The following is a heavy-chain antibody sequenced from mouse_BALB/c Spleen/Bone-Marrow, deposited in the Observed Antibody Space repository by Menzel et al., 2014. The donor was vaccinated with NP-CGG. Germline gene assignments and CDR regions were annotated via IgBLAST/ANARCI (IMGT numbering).Heavy chain of an antibody. CDR3: ARHHRYAYYFDY. V-gene: IGHV1S130*01. CDR2: IHPYTDNT. Sequence: QVQLQQSGSVLVRPGASVKLSCKASGYTFTSSWMHWAKQRPGQGLEWIGEIHPYTDNTNYDEKFKGKATLTVDTSSSTAYVDLSSLTSEDSAVYYCARHHRYAYYFDYWGQGTTLTVSS. CDR1: GYTFTSSW. J-gene: IGHJ2*01. D-gene: IGHD2-14*01.